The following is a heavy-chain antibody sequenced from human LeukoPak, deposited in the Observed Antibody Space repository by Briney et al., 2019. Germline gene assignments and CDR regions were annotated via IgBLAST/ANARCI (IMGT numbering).Heavy chain of an antibody. V-gene: IGHV5-51*01. Sequence: GESLKISCKGSGYRLTSYWIGWVRQMPGKGLEGMGIIYPGDSDTRDRRSFQGQVTISADKSISTAYLQWSSLKASDTAMYYCARRISYYYDSSGYYFDYWGQGTLVTVSS. J-gene: IGHJ4*02. CDR1: GYRLTSYW. CDR2: IYPGDSDT. CDR3: ARRISYYYDSSGYYFDY. D-gene: IGHD3-22*01.